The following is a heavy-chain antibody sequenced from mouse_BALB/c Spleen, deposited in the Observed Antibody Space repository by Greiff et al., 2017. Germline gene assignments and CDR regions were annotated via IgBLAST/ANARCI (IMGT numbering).Heavy chain of an antibody. D-gene: IGHD2-1*01. CDR3: ARDLGGNRFAY. V-gene: IGHV2-9*02. Sequence: QVQLKQSGPGLVAPSQSLSITCTVSGFSLTSYGVHWVRQPPGKGLEWLGVIWAGGSTNYNSALMSRLSISKDNSKSQVFLKMNSLQTDDTAMYYCARDLGGNRFAYWGQGTLVTVSA. J-gene: IGHJ3*01. CDR2: IWAGGST. CDR1: GFSLTSYG.